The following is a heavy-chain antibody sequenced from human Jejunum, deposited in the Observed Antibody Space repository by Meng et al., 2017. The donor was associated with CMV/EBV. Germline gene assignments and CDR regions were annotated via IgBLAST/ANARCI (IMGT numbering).Heavy chain of an antibody. CDR2: INWNGGSI. Sequence: GFPFDDDGMSWVRQIPGKGLEWVSGINWNGGSIGYGDSVKGRFTISRDNAKNSLYLQMNSLRVEDTALYYCARAMGHGDADAFDIWGQGTMVTVSS. CDR3: ARAMGHGDADAFDI. CDR1: GFPFDDDG. D-gene: IGHD2-2*01. V-gene: IGHV3-20*03. J-gene: IGHJ3*02.